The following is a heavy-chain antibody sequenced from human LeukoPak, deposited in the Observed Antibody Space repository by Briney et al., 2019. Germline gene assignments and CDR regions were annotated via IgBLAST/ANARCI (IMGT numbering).Heavy chain of an antibody. Sequence: QTGGSLRLSCAASGFIISSYAMSWVRQAPGKGQEWVSAISGSGGSTYYADSVRGRFTISRDNSKNTLYLQMNSLRAEDTAVYYCAKIRSSSWYQSYFDYWGQGTLVTVSS. CDR1: GFIISSYA. D-gene: IGHD6-13*01. CDR3: AKIRSSSWYQSYFDY. V-gene: IGHV3-23*01. J-gene: IGHJ4*02. CDR2: ISGSGGST.